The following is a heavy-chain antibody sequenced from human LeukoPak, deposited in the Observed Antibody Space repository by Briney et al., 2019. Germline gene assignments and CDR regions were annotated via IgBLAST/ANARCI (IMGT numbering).Heavy chain of an antibody. CDR1: GFTFSSYG. Sequence: SGGSLRLSCAASGFTFSSYGMSWVRQAPGKGLEWVSAISGSGGSTYYADSVKGRFTISRDNSKNTLYLQMNSLRAEDTAVYYCAKVFTPRAVPATAIPESWFDPWGQGTLVTVSS. V-gene: IGHV3-23*01. J-gene: IGHJ5*02. CDR2: ISGSGGST. CDR3: AKVFTPRAVPATAIPESWFDP. D-gene: IGHD2-2*02.